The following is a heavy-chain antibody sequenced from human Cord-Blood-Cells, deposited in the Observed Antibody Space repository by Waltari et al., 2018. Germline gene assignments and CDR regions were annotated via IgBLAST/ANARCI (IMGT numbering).Heavy chain of an antibody. D-gene: IGHD2-15*01. CDR3: ARDVADCSGGSCYHAFDI. CDR1: GGSFRGYY. Sequence: QVQLQQWGAGLLKPSETLPLTCAVYGGSFRGYYWSWIRQPPGQGLEWIGEINHSGSTNYNPSLKSRVTISVDTSKNQFSLKLSSVTAADTAVYYCARDVADCSGGSCYHAFDIWGQGTMVTVSS. CDR2: INHSGST. J-gene: IGHJ3*02. V-gene: IGHV4-34*01.